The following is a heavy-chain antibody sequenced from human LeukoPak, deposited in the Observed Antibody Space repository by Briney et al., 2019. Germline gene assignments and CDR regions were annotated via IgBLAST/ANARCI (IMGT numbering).Heavy chain of an antibody. D-gene: IGHD2-21*01. Sequence: SETLSLTCAVYGGSFSGYYWSWIRQPPGKGLEWIGEINHSGSTNYNPSLKSRVTISVDTSKNQFSLKLSSVTAADTAVYYCARASNSRPDYWSQGTLVTVSS. V-gene: IGHV4-34*01. CDR1: GGSFSGYY. J-gene: IGHJ4*02. CDR3: ARASNSRPDY. CDR2: INHSGST.